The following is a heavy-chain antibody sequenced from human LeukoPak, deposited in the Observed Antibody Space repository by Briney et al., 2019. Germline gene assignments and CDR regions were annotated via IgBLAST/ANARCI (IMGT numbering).Heavy chain of an antibody. Sequence: PGGSLRLSCAASGFIFSSHAVTWVRQAPGRGLEWVSTITGSGADTYYADSVKGRFTISRDNLKNTLYLQMNGLRAEDTAVYYCAERLDYSSSPIDYWGQGTLVTVPS. D-gene: IGHD6-6*01. CDR3: AERLDYSSSPIDY. CDR2: ITGSGADT. V-gene: IGHV3-23*01. CDR1: GFIFSSHA. J-gene: IGHJ4*02.